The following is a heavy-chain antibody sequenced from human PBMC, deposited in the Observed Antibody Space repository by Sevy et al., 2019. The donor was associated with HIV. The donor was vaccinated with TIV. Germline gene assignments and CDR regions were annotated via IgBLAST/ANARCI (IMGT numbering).Heavy chain of an antibody. D-gene: IGHD3-16*01. Sequence: GGSLRLSCAASGFTFSANWMNWVRQAPGKGLEGVANIKGDGSDKHYVDSLEGRFTISRDNAKNLLYLQMNSLRVEDTAVYYCAHETFGRFESWGQGTLVTVSS. CDR3: AHETFGRFES. V-gene: IGHV3-7*01. J-gene: IGHJ4*02. CDR1: GFTFSANW. CDR2: IKGDGSDK.